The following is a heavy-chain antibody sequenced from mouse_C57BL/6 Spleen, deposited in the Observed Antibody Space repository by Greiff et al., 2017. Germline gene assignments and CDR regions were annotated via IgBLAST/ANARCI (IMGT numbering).Heavy chain of an antibody. Sequence: EVQLQQSGPELVKPGASVKIPCKASGYTFTDYNMDWVKQSHGKSLEWIGDINPNNGGTIYNQKFKGKATLTVDKSSSTAYMELRSLTSEDTAVYYCARIGIYYYGSSPRAMDYWGQGTSVTVSS. J-gene: IGHJ4*01. V-gene: IGHV1-18*01. CDR1: GYTFTDYN. CDR2: INPNNGGT. D-gene: IGHD1-1*01. CDR3: ARIGIYYYGSSPRAMDY.